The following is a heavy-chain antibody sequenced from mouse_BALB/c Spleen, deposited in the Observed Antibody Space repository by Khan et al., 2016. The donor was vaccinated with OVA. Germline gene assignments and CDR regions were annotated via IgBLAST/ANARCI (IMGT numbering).Heavy chain of an antibody. CDR1: GYSFTDYN. CDR2: IAPYNGGT. Sequence: EVKLQESGPELVKPGASVKVSCKASGYSFTDYNMFWVKQSLGKSLEWIGYIAPYNGGTNYNHKFKGQATLTVDKSSSTAFMHLDSLTSEDSAVYYCALVYHCGSGFDYWGQGTTLTVSS. V-gene: IGHV1S135*01. CDR3: ALVYHCGSGFDY. D-gene: IGHD1-1*01. J-gene: IGHJ2*01.